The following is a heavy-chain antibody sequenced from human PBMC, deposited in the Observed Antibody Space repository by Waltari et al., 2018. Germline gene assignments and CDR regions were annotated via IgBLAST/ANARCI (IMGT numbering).Heavy chain of an antibody. CDR3: ARGGRRYDDILTASDYCYY. CDR2: INTSGST. J-gene: IGHJ4*02. D-gene: IGHD3-9*01. Sequence: QVQLQESGPGLVKPSQTLSLTCTVSGGSLSSGSYYWSWIRQPAGKGLEWIGRINTSGSTNENTCRKRRVTIAVDTSKNQFSRKLIAVTAADTAVYYCARGGRRYDDILTASDYCYYWGQGTLVTVSS. CDR1: GGSLSSGSYY. V-gene: IGHV4-61*02.